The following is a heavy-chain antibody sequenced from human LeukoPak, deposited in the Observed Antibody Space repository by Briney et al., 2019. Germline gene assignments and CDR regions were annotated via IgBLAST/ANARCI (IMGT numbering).Heavy chain of an antibody. CDR3: ARQGAYYYGSGSYPAY. D-gene: IGHD3-10*01. CDR2: INHSGST. J-gene: IGHJ4*02. CDR1: GGSFSGYY. V-gene: IGHV4-34*01. Sequence: PSETLSLTCAVYGGSFSGYYWSWIRQPPGKGLEWIGEINHSGSTNYNPSLKSRVTISVDTSKNQFSLKLSSVTAADTAVYYCARQGAYYYGSGSYPAYWGQGTLVTVPS.